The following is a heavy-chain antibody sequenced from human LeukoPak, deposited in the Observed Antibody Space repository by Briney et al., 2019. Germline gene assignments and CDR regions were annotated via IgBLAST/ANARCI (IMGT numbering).Heavy chain of an antibody. Sequence: GGSLRLSCAASGFTFSSYAMSWVRQAPGKGLEWVAFIRYDGSYRYYADSVKGRFTISRDTSKSTLYLQMNSLRAEDTAVYYCAKGDKYSSTWGSSRFGRAIDYWGQGTLVTVSS. CDR2: IRYDGSYR. J-gene: IGHJ4*02. V-gene: IGHV3-30*02. CDR1: GFTFSSYA. CDR3: AKGDKYSSTWGSSRFGRAIDY. D-gene: IGHD6-13*01.